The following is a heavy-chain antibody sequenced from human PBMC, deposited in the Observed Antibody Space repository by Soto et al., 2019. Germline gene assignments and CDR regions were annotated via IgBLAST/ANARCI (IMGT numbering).Heavy chain of an antibody. Sequence: SETLSLTCTVSVGSISSGDYYWSWIRQPPGKGLEWIGYIYYSGSTYYNPSLKSRVTISVGKSKNQFSLNLSSVTAPDTAVSYCARTVVLVTAVDYYYYGMDVWGQGPTVTVS. CDR1: VGSISSGDYY. CDR2: IYYSGST. V-gene: IGHV4-30-4*02. J-gene: IGHJ6*02. D-gene: IGHD2-21*02. CDR3: ARTVVLVTAVDYYYYGMDV.